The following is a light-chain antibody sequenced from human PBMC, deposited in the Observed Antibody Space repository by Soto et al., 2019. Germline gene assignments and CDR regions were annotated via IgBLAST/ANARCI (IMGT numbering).Light chain of an antibody. CDR2: GAS. CDR3: QQYGSSPPVT. V-gene: IGKV3-20*01. J-gene: IGKJ5*01. CDR1: QSVSSSY. Sequence: EIVLTQSPGTLSLSPGERATLSCRASQSVSSSYLAWYQQKPGQAPRLLIYGASGRATGIPDRFSGSGSGTDFTLTISRLEPEDFAVYYCQQYGSSPPVTLGQGTRLEIQ.